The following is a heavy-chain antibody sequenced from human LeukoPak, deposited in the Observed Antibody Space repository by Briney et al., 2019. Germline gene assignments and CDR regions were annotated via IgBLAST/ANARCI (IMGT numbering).Heavy chain of an antibody. J-gene: IGHJ4*02. Sequence: QPGGSLRLSCAASEFTFSSYAMSWVRQAPGKGLEWVAVIWYDGSNKYYADSVKGRFTISRDNSKNTLYLQMNSLRAEDTAVYYCARDPSSKDYGDYAFDYWGQGTLVTVSS. CDR1: EFTFSSYA. D-gene: IGHD4-17*01. CDR2: IWYDGSNK. V-gene: IGHV3-33*08. CDR3: ARDPSSKDYGDYAFDY.